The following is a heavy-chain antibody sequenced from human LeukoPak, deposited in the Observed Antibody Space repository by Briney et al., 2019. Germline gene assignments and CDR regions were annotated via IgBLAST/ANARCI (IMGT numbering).Heavy chain of an antibody. D-gene: IGHD3-22*01. CDR2: IIPIFGTA. Sequence: ASVKVSCKASGGTFSSYAISWVRQAPGQGLEWMGGIIPIFGTANYAQKFQGRVTITAGESTSTAYMELSSLRSEDTAVYYCAGRIYYYDSSGPTDYWGQGTLVTVSS. V-gene: IGHV1-69*13. CDR1: GGTFSSYA. J-gene: IGHJ4*02. CDR3: AGRIYYYDSSGPTDY.